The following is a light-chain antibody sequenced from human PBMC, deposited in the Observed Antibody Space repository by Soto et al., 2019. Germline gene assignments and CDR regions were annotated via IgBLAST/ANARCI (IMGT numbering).Light chain of an antibody. CDR2: GAS. CDR3: QQYNNWPQT. V-gene: IGKV3-20*01. Sequence: EIVLTQSPGTLSLSPGERATLSCRASQSVSSSYLAWYQQKPGQAPRLLIYGASSRATGIPDRFSGSGSGTDFTLTISSLQSEDFAEYHCQQYNNWPQTFGQGTKVDI. J-gene: IGKJ1*01. CDR1: QSVSSSY.